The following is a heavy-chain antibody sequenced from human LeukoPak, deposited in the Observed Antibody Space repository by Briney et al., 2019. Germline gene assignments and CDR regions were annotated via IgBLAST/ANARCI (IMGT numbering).Heavy chain of an antibody. CDR1: GGSISSYY. D-gene: IGHD1-14*01. J-gene: IGHJ6*03. CDR2: IYYSGST. CDR3: ARGGGTGYYYYYMDV. V-gene: IGHV4-59*01. Sequence: SETLSLTCTVSGGSISSYYRSWIRQPPGKGLEWIGYIYYSGSTNYNPSLKSRVTISVDTSKNQFSLKLSSVTAADTAVYYCARGGGTGYYYYYMDVWGKGTTVTVSS.